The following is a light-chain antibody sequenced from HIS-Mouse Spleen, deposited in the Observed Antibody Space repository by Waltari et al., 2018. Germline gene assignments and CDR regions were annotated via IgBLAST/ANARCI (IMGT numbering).Light chain of an antibody. CDR1: QSVLYSSNNKNY. J-gene: IGKJ1*01. CDR3: QQYGSSPPWP. V-gene: IGKV4-1*01. CDR2: WAS. Sequence: DIVMTQSPDSLAVSLGERATINCKSSQSVLYSSNNKNYLAWYQQKPGQPPKLLIYWASTRESGVPDRFSGSGSGTDFTLTISSLQAEDFAVYYCQQYGSSPPWPFGQGTKVEIK.